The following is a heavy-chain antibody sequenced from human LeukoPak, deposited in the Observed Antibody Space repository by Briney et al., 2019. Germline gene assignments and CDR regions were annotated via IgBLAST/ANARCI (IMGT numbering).Heavy chain of an antibody. CDR3: ARVHRGYCSSTSRYLSYYMDV. Sequence: GGSLRLSCAASGFTFSDYYMTWIRQAPGKGLEWVSYISSGGSTIYYADSVKGRFTISRDNAKNSLYLQMNSLRAEDTAVYYCARVHRGYCSSTSRYLSYYMDVWGKGTTVTVSS. J-gene: IGHJ6*03. CDR1: GFTFSDYY. D-gene: IGHD2-2*01. V-gene: IGHV3-11*04. CDR2: ISSGGSTI.